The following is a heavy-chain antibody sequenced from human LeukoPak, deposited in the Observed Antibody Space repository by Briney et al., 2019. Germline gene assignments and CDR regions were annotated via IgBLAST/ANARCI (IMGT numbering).Heavy chain of an antibody. V-gene: IGHV1-18*01. J-gene: IGHJ4*02. CDR2: ISAYNGNT. D-gene: IGHD3-9*01. CDR3: ARDEDLTGYYTRRDY. CDR1: GYTFTSYG. Sequence: ASVKVSCEASGYTFTSYGISWVRQAPGQGLEWMGWISAYNGNTNYAQKLQGRVTMTTDTSTSTAYMELRSLRSDDTAVYYCARDEDLTGYYTRRDYWGQGTLVTVSS.